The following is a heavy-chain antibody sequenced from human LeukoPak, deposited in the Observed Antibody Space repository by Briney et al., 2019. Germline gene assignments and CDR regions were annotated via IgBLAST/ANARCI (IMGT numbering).Heavy chain of an antibody. V-gene: IGHV1-8*03. CDR1: GYTFTSYD. D-gene: IGHD3-22*01. J-gene: IGHJ5*02. CDR2: MNPNSGNT. CDR3: ASHYYDSSGYQP. Sequence: ASVKVSCKASGYTFTSYDINWVRQATGQGLEWMGWMNPNSGNTGYEQKFQGRVTITRNTSISTAYMELSSLRSEDTAVYYCASHYYDSSGYQPWGQGTLVTVSS.